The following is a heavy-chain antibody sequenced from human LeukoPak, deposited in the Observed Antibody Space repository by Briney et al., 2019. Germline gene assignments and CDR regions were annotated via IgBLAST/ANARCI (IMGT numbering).Heavy chain of an antibody. Sequence: SETLSLTCTVSGGSISSYYWSWIRQPPGKGLEWIGYIYYSGSTNYNPSLKSRVTISVDTSKNQFSLKLSSVTAADTAVYYCASRDCSSTSCHEGYNWFDPWGQGILVSVSS. CDR1: GGSISSYY. J-gene: IGHJ5*02. CDR2: IYYSGST. CDR3: ASRDCSSTSCHEGYNWFDP. V-gene: IGHV4-59*12. D-gene: IGHD2-2*01.